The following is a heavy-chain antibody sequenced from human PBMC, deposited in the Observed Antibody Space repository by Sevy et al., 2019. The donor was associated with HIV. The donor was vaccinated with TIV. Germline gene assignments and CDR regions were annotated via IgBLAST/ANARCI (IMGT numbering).Heavy chain of an antibody. CDR2: LSYDGIDK. Sequence: GGSLRLSCPASGFTLSSFGLHWVRQAPGKGLEWVASLSYDGIDKYYAGSVKGRFTISRDISKTTLYLQMSSLRPEDTAVYYCVQDILFSGLFQSWGQGALVTVSS. CDR3: VQDILFSGLFQS. CDR1: GFTLSSFG. V-gene: IGHV3-30*18. D-gene: IGHD3-10*01. J-gene: IGHJ4*02.